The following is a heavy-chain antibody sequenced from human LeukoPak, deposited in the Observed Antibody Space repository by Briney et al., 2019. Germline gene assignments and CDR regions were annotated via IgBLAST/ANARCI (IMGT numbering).Heavy chain of an antibody. D-gene: IGHD3-22*01. CDR3: ARGGYYDTSAPFDY. Sequence: GGSLRLSCVASGFTFSDYSMKWVRQAPGKGLVWLSYISSSDTVIYYADSVKGRFTTSRDNAKSSLYLQMNSLRAEDTAVYYCARGGYYDTSAPFDYWGQGTLVTVSS. V-gene: IGHV3-48*01. CDR2: ISSSDTVI. CDR1: GFTFSDYS. J-gene: IGHJ4*02.